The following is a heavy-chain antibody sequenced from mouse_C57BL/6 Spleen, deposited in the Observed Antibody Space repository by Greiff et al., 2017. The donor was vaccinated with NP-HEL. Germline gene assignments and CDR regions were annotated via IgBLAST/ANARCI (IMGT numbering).Heavy chain of an antibody. CDR2: IDPEDGET. V-gene: IGHV14-2*01. J-gene: IGHJ1*03. D-gene: IGHD1-1*01. CDR3: ASHGCSSYVWYFDV. CDR1: GFNIKDYY. Sequence: EVQLQESGAELVKPGASVKLSCTASGFNIKDYYMHWVKQRTEQGLEWIGRIDPEDGETKYAPNFQGKATITADTSSNTAYLQLSSLTSEDTAVYYCASHGCSSYVWYFDVWGTGTTVTVSS.